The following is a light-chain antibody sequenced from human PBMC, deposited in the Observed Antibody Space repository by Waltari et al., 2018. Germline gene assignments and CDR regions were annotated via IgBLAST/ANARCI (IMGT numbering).Light chain of an antibody. V-gene: IGLV4-69*01. J-gene: IGLJ3*02. CDR3: QTWGTGIQV. Sequence: QLVLTQSPSASASLGASVKLTCTLSSGHSNYAIAWPQQQPEKGPRYLMKLDSDGSHIKGDGIPDRFSGSSSGAERYLIISSLQSEDEADYYCQTWGTGIQVFGGGTKLTVL. CDR1: SGHSNYA. CDR2: LDSDGSH.